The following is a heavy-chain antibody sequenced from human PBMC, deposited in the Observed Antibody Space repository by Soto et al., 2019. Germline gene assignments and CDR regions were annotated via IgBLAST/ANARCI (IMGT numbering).Heavy chain of an antibody. D-gene: IGHD3-22*01. J-gene: IGHJ4*02. V-gene: IGHV4-30-4*02. CDR3: ARGGLYYYDSSGYGTYAFDY. Sequence: SETLSLTCTVSGGSISSGEYYWSWIRQPPGKGLEWIGNIYYSGTTYYNPSLKSRVTISVDTSKNQFSLKLSSVTAADTAVYYCARGGLYYYDSSGYGTYAFDYWGQGTLVTVS. CDR2: IYYSGTT. CDR1: GGSISSGEYY.